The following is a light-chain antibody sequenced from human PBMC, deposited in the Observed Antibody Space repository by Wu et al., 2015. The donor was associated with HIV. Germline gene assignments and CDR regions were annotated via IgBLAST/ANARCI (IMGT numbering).Light chain of an antibody. V-gene: IGKV3-20*01. Sequence: EIVLTQSPGTLSLSPGERGTLSCRASRSVSNNFLAWYQQKPGQSPRLLIYGASDRATGIPDRFSGTMSSTEFTLTINNLQSEDSAVYYCQQYDVWPRTFGQGTKVIIK. CDR2: GAS. J-gene: IGKJ1*01. CDR1: RSVSNNF. CDR3: QQYDVWPRT.